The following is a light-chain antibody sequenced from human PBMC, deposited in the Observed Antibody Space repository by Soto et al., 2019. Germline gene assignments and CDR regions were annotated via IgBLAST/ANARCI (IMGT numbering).Light chain of an antibody. J-gene: IGLJ3*02. CDR3: LLSYSGVRV. CDR1: TGAVTSDHY. V-gene: IGLV7-46*01. CDR2: DIN. Sequence: QTVVTQEPSLTVSPRGTVTLTGGSSTGAVTSDHYPYWFQQKPGQAPKTLIYDINNRWSWTPARFSGSLLGGKAALTLSGAQTEDEADYYCLLSYSGVRVFGGGTKLTVL.